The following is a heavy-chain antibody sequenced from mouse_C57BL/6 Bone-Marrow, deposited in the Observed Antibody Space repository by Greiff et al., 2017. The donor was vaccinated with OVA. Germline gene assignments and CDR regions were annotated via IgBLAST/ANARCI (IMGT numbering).Heavy chain of an antibody. J-gene: IGHJ3*01. Sequence: QVQLQQSGAELARPGASVKLSCKASGYTFTSYGISWVKQRPGQGLEWIGEIYPRSGNTYYNEKFKGQATMTADKSSSTAYMELRSLTSEDSAVYFCASHYFGSSYVFAYWGQGTLVTVSA. D-gene: IGHD1-1*01. CDR3: ASHYFGSSYVFAY. CDR2: IYPRSGNT. V-gene: IGHV1-81*01. CDR1: GYTFTSYG.